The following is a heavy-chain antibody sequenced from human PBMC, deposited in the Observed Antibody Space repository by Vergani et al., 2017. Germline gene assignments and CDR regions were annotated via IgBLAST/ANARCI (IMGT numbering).Heavy chain of an antibody. V-gene: IGHV4-39*07. J-gene: IGHJ4*02. CDR1: GGSISSSSYY. D-gene: IGHD3-22*01. CDR3: AGGDGTMILARGCYVDY. CDR2: IDYSGST. Sequence: QLQLQESGPGLVKPSETLSLTCTVSGGSISSSSYYWGWTRQPPGKGLEWIGNIDYSGSTYYNPSIKSGVTIAVDTYKNQFSLKLGPVTAADTAVYYCAGGDGTMILARGCYVDYWGQGTLVTVSS.